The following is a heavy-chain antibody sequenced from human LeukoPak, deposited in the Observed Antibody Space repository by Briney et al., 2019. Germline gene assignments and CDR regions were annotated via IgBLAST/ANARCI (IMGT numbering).Heavy chain of an antibody. CDR1: GFTFSAYT. CDR3: ARDKGPVRSYSGSFVFES. J-gene: IGHJ4*02. D-gene: IGHD3-10*01. CDR2: VSPDGEHK. V-gene: IGHV3-30*04. Sequence: GGSLRLSCAGSGFTFSAYTMHWIRQAPGKGLECVAIVSPDGEHKYYAGSLNDGFTISRDNSKNTVYLQMDRLRSDDTAIYYCARDKGPVRSYSGSFVFESWGQGALVTFSS.